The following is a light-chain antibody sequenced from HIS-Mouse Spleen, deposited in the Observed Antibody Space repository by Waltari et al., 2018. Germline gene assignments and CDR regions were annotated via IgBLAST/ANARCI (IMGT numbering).Light chain of an antibody. J-gene: IGLJ2*01. Sequence: QSALTQPRSVSGSPGQSVTISCTGTSSDVGGYNYVSWYQQHPGKAPKLMIYYVSKRPSWVPARFSGSKSGNTASLTISGLQAEDEADYYCCSYAGSYTFVFGGGTKLTVL. CDR3: CSYAGSYTFV. CDR2: YVS. V-gene: IGLV2-11*01. CDR1: SSDVGGYNY.